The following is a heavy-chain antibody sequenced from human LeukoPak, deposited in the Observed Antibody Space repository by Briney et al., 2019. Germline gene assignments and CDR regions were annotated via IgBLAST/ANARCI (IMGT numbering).Heavy chain of an antibody. Sequence: GASVKVSCKASGYTFTTYGLSWVRQAPGQGLEWLGWISTYDDNIKYAQSLQGRLTLTIDTSTSTAYMELRSLTSDDTAVYYCARSRIAVAGTLDYWGQGTLVTVSS. CDR3: ARSRIAVAGTLDY. J-gene: IGHJ4*02. V-gene: IGHV1-18*01. CDR2: ISTYDDNI. D-gene: IGHD6-19*01. CDR1: GYTFTTYG.